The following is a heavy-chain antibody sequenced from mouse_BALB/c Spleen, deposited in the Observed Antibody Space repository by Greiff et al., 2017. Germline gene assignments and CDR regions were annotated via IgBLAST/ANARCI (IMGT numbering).Heavy chain of an antibody. CDR1: GFTFSSYA. Sequence: DVHLVESGGGLVKPGGSLKLSCAASGFTFSSYAMSWVRQTPEKRLEWVATISSGGSYTYYPDSVKGRFTISRDNAKNTLYLQMSSLRSEDTAMYYCAREDYDYHYFDYWGQGTTLTVSS. J-gene: IGHJ2*01. CDR3: AREDYDYHYFDY. CDR2: ISSGGSYT. V-gene: IGHV5-9-3*01. D-gene: IGHD2-4*01.